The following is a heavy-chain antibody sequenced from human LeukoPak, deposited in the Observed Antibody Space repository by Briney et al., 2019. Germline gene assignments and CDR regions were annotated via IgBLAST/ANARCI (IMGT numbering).Heavy chain of an antibody. CDR2: ISSSSSTI. D-gene: IGHD3-3*01. J-gene: IGHJ4*02. CDR3: ARDSGYDFWSGYYQGLDYFDY. V-gene: IGHV3-48*01. CDR1: GFTFSSYS. Sequence: GGSLRLSCAASGFTFSSYSMNWVRQAPGKGLEWVSYISSSSSTIYYADSVKGRFTISRDNAKNSLYLQMNSLRAEDTAVYYCARDSGYDFWSGYYQGLDYFDYWGQGTLVTVSS.